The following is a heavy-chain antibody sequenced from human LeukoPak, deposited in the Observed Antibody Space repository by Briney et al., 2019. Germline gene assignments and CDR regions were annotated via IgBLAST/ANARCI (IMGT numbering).Heavy chain of an antibody. V-gene: IGHV1-2*06. D-gene: IGHD2-2*01. J-gene: IGHJ4*02. CDR2: INPNSGGT. Sequence: ASVKVSCKASGYTFTGYYIHWVRQVPGQGLEWMGRINPNSGGTNYAQKFQGRVTMTRDTSISTAYMELSRLTSDDTAVYYCARDRGGSGTSCYDYWGQGTLVTVSS. CDR3: ARDRGGSGTSCYDY. CDR1: GYTFTGYY.